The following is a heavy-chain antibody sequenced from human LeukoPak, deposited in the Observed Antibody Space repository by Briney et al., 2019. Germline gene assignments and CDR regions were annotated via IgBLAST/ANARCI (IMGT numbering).Heavy chain of an antibody. J-gene: IGHJ4*02. V-gene: IGHV3-30*02. CDR2: IRSDGSTT. Sequence: GGSLRLSCAASGFTFSSYGMHWVRQAPGKGLEWVAFIRSDGSTTYYADSVKGRFTISRDNSKNTLYLQMNSLRAEDTAVYYCAKDLPEPYFDYWGQGTLVTVSS. CDR3: AKDLPEPYFDY. CDR1: GFTFSSYG.